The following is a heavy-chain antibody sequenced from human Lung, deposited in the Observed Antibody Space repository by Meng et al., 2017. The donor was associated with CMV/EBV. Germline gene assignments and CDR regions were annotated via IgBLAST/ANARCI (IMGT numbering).Heavy chain of an antibody. CDR2: INEDGSVK. V-gene: IGHV3-7*01. CDR3: AREYWGPDY. D-gene: IGHD7-27*01. J-gene: IGHJ4*02. Sequence: GESXKISCAVSGFTFTNYWMTWVRQAPGKGLEWVANINEDGSVKHFVDSVKGRLTMSRDNAKNSVYLQMNGLRADDTAVYYCAREYWGPDYWGQGTLVTVSS. CDR1: GFTFTNYW.